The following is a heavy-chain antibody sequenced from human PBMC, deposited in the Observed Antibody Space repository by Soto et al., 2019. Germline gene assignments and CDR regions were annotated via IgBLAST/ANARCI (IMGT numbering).Heavy chain of an antibody. CDR3: ARGSLISQQLNWFDP. V-gene: IGHV4-59*01. CDR2: IYYSGST. J-gene: IGHJ5*02. D-gene: IGHD6-13*01. CDR1: VGSSSSYY. Sequence: NPLETLSLTCTVSVGSSSSYYWSWIRQPPGKGLEWIGYIYYSGSTNYNPSLKSRVTISVDTSKNQFSLKLSSVTAADTAVYYCARGSLISQQLNWFDPWGQGTLVTVSS.